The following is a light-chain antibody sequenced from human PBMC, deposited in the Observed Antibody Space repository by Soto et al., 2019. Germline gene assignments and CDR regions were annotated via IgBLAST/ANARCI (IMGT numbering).Light chain of an antibody. CDR1: QSISSY. V-gene: IGKV1-39*01. Sequence: DIQMTQSPSSLSASVGARVTITCRASQSISSYLNWYQQKPGKAPKLLIYAASSLQSGVPSRFSGSGSGTDCTLTISSLQPADFATYSCQQSYSTPAITFGQGTRLEIK. CDR2: AAS. CDR3: QQSYSTPAIT. J-gene: IGKJ5*01.